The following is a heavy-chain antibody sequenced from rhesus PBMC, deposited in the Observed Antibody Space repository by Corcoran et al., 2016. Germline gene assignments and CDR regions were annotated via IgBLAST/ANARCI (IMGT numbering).Heavy chain of an antibody. CDR2: IGGSSGST. V-gene: IGHV4-65*02. D-gene: IGHD3-16*01. CDR1: GGSITSSNW. Sequence: QVQLQESGPGLGKPLETPSLPCAVSGGSITSSNWWSLVRQPPGKGLEWIGNIGGSSGSTYYNPSLKSRVTISKDTSKNQFSLKLSSVTAADTAVYYCARPDYYSGSYYNYWGQGVLVTVSS. CDR3: ARPDYYSGSYYNY. J-gene: IGHJ4*01.